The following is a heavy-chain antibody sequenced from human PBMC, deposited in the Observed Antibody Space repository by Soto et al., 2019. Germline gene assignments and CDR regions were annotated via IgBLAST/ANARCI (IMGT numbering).Heavy chain of an antibody. CDR1: GGYISSSNW. D-gene: IGHD3-10*01. V-gene: IGHV4-4*01. J-gene: IGHJ5*01. CDR2: IYHTKSA. Sequence: QVQLQESGPGLVKPSGTLSLTCAVSGGYISSSNWWTWVRQPPGKGLEWIGEIYHTKSANYNPSLKSRVTISIDKSKNQFSLKLSSVAAAGAAVYCCARAVWCGEFKWFDSWGQGTLVTVSS. CDR3: ARAVWCGEFKWFDS.